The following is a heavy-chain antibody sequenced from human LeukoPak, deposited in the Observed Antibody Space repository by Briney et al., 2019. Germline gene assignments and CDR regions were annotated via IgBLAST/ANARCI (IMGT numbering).Heavy chain of an antibody. D-gene: IGHD2-15*01. Sequence: PGGSLRLSCAASGFTFSSYGMHWVRQAPGKGLEWVAFIRYDGSNKYYADSVKGRFTISRDNSKNTLYLQMNSLRAEDTAVYYCAKDQGVVVVAATQIDYWGQGTLVTVSS. CDR2: IRYDGSNK. CDR3: AKDQGVVVVAATQIDY. V-gene: IGHV3-30*02. CDR1: GFTFSSYG. J-gene: IGHJ4*02.